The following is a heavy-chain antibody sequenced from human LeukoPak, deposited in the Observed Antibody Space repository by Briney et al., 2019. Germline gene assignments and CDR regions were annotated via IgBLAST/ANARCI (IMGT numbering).Heavy chain of an antibody. CDR2: IKQDGSEK. CDR3: ARDQTKWEPLRRRDYYYMDV. V-gene: IGHV3-7*01. Sequence: GGSLRLTCAASGFTFNRYWMSWVRQAPGKELQWVANIKQDGSEKYYVDSVKSRFTISRDNAKNSLYLQMNSLRAEDTAVYYCARDQTKWEPLRRRDYYYMDVWGKGTTVTVSS. J-gene: IGHJ6*03. CDR1: GFTFNRYW. D-gene: IGHD1-26*01.